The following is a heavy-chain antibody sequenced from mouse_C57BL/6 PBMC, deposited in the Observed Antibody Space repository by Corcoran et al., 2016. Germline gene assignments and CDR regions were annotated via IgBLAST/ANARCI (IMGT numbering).Heavy chain of an antibody. J-gene: IGHJ2*01. D-gene: IGHD4-1*01. CDR3: ARGSWGNFDY. V-gene: IGHV8-12*01. CDR2: IYWDDDK. Sequence: QVTLKESGPGILQSSQTPSLTCSFSGFSLSTSGMGVSWIRQPSGKGLEWLAHIYWDDDKRYNPSLKSRLTISKDTSRNQVFLKITSVDTADTATYDCARGSWGNFDYWGQGTTLTVSS. CDR1: GFSLSTSGMG.